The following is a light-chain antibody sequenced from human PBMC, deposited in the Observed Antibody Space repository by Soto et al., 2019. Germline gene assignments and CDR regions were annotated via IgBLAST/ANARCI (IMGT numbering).Light chain of an antibody. Sequence: DIQLTQSPSFLSASVGDRVTITCRASQGISSYLAWYQQKPGKAPKLLIYPASTLQSGVPSRFSGSGSGTEFTLTISSLQPDDFATYYCQQYNSYSFGQGTKVDIK. J-gene: IGKJ1*01. V-gene: IGKV1-9*01. CDR1: QGISSY. CDR2: PAS. CDR3: QQYNSYS.